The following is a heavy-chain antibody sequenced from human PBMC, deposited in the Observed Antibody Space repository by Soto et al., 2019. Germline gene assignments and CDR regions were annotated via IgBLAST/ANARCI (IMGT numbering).Heavy chain of an antibody. CDR1: GGSFSGYY. CDR3: ATSLYNWNDVLLGY. J-gene: IGHJ4*02. V-gene: IGHV4-34*01. CDR2: INHSGGT. Sequence: SETLSLTCAVYGGSFSGYYWSWIRQPPGKGLEWIGEINHSGGTNYNPSLKSRVTISVDTSKNQFSLKLGSVTAADTAVYYCATSLYNWNDVLLGYWGQGTLVTVSS. D-gene: IGHD1-20*01.